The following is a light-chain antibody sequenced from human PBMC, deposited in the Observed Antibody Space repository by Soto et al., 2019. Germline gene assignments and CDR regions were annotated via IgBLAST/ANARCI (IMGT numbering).Light chain of an antibody. CDR1: QTIGSH. J-gene: IGKJ4*01. CDR2: DAS. CDR3: QQRSNWPPLT. V-gene: IGKV3-11*01. Sequence: EIVLTQSPATLSLSPGDRAALSCRASQTIGSHLAWYQQKPGQPPKVLIYDASRRATGTPARFSGSGSGTDFTLTISSLEPEDFAVYYCQQRSNWPPLTFGGGTKVEIK.